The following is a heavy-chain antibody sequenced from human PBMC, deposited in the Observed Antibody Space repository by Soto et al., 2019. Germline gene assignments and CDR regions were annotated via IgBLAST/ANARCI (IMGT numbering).Heavy chain of an antibody. CDR3: ASRDPGTSVDY. CDR2: IYRTGST. V-gene: IGHV4-4*02. Sequence: PSEPLCLTWTVSGGYFTINKCWTWVRQPPGQGLEWIGEIYRTGSTNYNPSLKSRVTISLDKSENQFSLKVTSLTAADTAVYYCASRDPGTSVDYWGQGTLVTVSS. D-gene: IGHD1-7*01. CDR1: GGYFTINKC. J-gene: IGHJ4*02.